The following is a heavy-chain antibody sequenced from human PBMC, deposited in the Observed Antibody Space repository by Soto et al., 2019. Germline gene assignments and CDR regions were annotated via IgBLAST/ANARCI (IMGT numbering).Heavy chain of an antibody. CDR2: IKPDGSEK. D-gene: IGHD3-22*01. CDR1: AFTLSSYW. CDR3: ARDYEFGFDI. J-gene: IGHJ3*02. V-gene: IGHV3-7*01. Sequence: EVQLVESGGGLDQPGGSLRLSCEASAFTLSSYWMSWVRQAPGKGLEWVANIKPDGSEKYYVDSVKGRFTISRDNTKNSLYLQMSTLRPEDTAIYYCARDYEFGFDIWGQGTLVTVSS.